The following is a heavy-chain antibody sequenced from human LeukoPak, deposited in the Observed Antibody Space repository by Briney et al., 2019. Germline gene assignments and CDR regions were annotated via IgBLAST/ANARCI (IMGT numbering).Heavy chain of an antibody. CDR1: GFTLSSYW. J-gene: IGHJ4*02. CDR3: AKNGYYDYIWGSYDYPYLDY. CDR2: IGGSGGRT. V-gene: IGHV3-23*01. D-gene: IGHD3-16*01. Sequence: GGSLRLSCAASGFTLSSYWMHWVRQAPGKGLEWVSGIGGSGGRTYNADSVKGRFTISRDNSKNTLFLQMNNLRAEDTAIYYCAKNGYYDYIWGSYDYPYLDYWGQGTLVTVSS.